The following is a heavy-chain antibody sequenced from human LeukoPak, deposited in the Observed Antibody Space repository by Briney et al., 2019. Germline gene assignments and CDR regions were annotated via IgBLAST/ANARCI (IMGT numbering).Heavy chain of an antibody. J-gene: IGHJ4*02. V-gene: IGHV3-7*01. CDR2: IKQDASET. Sequence: GGSLRLSCEASGFIFGSFWMTWVRQAAGKGLEWVANIKQDASETYYVDSVKGRFIISRDSPKNSLYLQLNSLRAEDTAIYYCARQGSYSNGWFFDYWGQGALVTVSS. CDR1: GFIFGSFW. CDR3: ARQGSYSNGWFFDY. D-gene: IGHD6-19*01.